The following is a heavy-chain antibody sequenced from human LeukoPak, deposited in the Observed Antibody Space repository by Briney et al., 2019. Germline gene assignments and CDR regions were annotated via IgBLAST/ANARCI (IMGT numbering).Heavy chain of an antibody. D-gene: IGHD2-2*01. Sequence: GGSLRLSCAASGFTFSSFAISWVRQGPGKGLEWVASISGRGDGTSYADSVKGRFTISRDNTKNTLYLQMNSLRAEDTAVYYCAKAEYCSSTTCYAFDVWGQGTMVTVSS. CDR1: GFTFSSFA. CDR3: AKAEYCSSTTCYAFDV. J-gene: IGHJ3*01. CDR2: ISGRGDGT. V-gene: IGHV3-23*01.